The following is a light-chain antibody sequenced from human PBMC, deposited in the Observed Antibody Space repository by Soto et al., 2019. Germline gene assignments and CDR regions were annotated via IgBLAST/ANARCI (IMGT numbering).Light chain of an antibody. CDR1: QGISNF. CDR3: QQLDSYPLT. Sequence: DIHLTQSPSFLSASVGDRVTITCRASQGISNFLAWYQQKPGKAPKLLICEASTLQSGVPSRFSGSGSGTDFTLTISHMQPDDFAAYYCQQLDSYPLTFGGGTKVET. J-gene: IGKJ4*01. CDR2: EAS. V-gene: IGKV1-9*01.